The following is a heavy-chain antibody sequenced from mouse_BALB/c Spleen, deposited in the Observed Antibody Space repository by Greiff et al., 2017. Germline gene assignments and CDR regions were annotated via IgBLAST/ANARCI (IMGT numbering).Heavy chain of an antibody. D-gene: IGHD2-10*01. V-gene: IGHV1S127*01. CDR3: ARSYYGNSYAMDY. CDR1: GYTFTSYW. CDR2: IDPSNSET. Sequence: VQLVESGPELVRPGASVKMSCKASGYTFTSYWMHWVKQRPGQGLEWIGMIDPSNSETRLNQKFKDKATLNVDKSSNTAYMQLSSLTSEDSAVYYCARSYYGNSYAMDYWGQGILVTVSS. J-gene: IGHJ4*01.